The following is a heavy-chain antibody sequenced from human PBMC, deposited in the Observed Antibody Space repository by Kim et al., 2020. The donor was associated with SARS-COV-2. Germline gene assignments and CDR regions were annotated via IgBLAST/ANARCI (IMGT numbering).Heavy chain of an antibody. Sequence: SETLSLTCTVSGGSISSYYWSWIRQPPGKGLEWIGYIYYSGSTNYNPSLKSRVTISVDTSKNQFSLKLSSVTAADTAVYYCARAGRAGISAGWFDPWGQGTLVTVSS. V-gene: IGHV4-59*13. CDR1: GGSISSYY. CDR3: ARAGRAGISAGWFDP. D-gene: IGHD3-3*02. J-gene: IGHJ5*02. CDR2: IYYSGST.